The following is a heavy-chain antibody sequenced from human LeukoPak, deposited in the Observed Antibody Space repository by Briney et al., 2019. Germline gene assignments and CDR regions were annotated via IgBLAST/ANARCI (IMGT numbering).Heavy chain of an antibody. D-gene: IGHD3-16*01. CDR2: IGSSGTNR. J-gene: IGHJ4*02. CDR1: EFPFSFYE. V-gene: IGHV3-48*03. CDR3: ARRQSASTPPDY. Sequence: TGGSLRLSCAVSEFPFSFYEMNWVRQAPGKGLEWVSNIGSSGTNRYYADSVKGRFPISKDNAKNTLYLQMNSLRAEDTAVYYCARRQSASTPPDYWGQGTLVTVSS.